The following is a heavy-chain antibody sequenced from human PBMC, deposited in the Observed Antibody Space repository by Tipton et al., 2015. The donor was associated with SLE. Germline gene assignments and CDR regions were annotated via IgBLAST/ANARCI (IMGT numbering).Heavy chain of an antibody. J-gene: IGHJ6*03. CDR3: ARLLVYDFWSGYPQYYYYYMDV. V-gene: IGHV4-34*01. CDR2: INHSGST. CDR1: GGSFSGYY. Sequence: TLSLTCAVYGGSFSGYYWSWIRQPPGKGLEWIGEINHSGSTNYNPSLKSRVTISVDTSKNQFSLKLSSVTAADTAVYYCARLLVYDFWSGYPQYYYYYMDVWGKGTTVTVPS. D-gene: IGHD3-3*01.